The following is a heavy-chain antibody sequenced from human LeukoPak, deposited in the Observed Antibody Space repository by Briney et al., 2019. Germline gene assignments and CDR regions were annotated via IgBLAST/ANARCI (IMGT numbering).Heavy chain of an antibody. CDR2: IGSGGGTI. V-gene: IGHV3-48*01. J-gene: IGHJ3*02. CDR3: ARDSQYAFDI. Sequence: GGSLRLSCAASGFTFSSYSMNWVRQAPGKGLEWVSYIGSGGGTIYYADSVKGRFTISRDNAKNSLYLQMNSLRGEDTAVYYCARDSQYAFDIWGQGTMVTVSS. CDR1: GFTFSSYS.